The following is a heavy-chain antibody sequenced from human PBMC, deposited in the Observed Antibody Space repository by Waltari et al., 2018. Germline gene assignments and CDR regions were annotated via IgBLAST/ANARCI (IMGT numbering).Heavy chain of an antibody. CDR1: GFTFISYS. J-gene: IGHJ3*02. CDR2: ISSSSSTI. Sequence: EVQLVESGGGLVQPGGSLRLSCAASGFTFISYSINWVRQAPGKGLEWVSYISSSSSTIYYADSVKGRLTISRDNAKNSLYLQMNSLRAEDTAVYYCARDYGDYDAFDIWGQGTMVTVSS. D-gene: IGHD4-17*01. CDR3: ARDYGDYDAFDI. V-gene: IGHV3-48*01.